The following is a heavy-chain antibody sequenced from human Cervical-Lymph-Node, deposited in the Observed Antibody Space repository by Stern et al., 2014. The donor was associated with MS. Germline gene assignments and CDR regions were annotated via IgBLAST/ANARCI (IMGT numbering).Heavy chain of an antibody. V-gene: IGHV5-51*01. D-gene: IGHD6-19*01. CDR2: IFPGDSDT. CDR3: ARQYSSGWYDS. Sequence: EVQLVESGAEVKKPGESLKISCKGSGDSFTTFWIAWVRQMPGKGLEWMGIIFPGDSDTRYGPSFQGQVTISVDKSISTAYLHWSSLKASDTAIYYCARQYSSGWYDSWGQGTLVTVSS. CDR1: GDSFTTFW. J-gene: IGHJ5*01.